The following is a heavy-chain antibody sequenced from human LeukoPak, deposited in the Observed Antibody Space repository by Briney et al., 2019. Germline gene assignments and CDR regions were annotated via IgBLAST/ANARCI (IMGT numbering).Heavy chain of an antibody. J-gene: IGHJ4*02. CDR1: GFTFSSYA. Sequence: PGGSLRLSCAASGFTFSSYAMSWVCQAPGKGLEWVSAISGSGGSTYYADSVKGRFTISRDNSKNTLYLQMNSLRAEDTAVYYCAKSTNRGIAARPSGYWGQGTLVTVSS. D-gene: IGHD6-6*01. V-gene: IGHV3-23*01. CDR3: AKSTNRGIAARPSGY. CDR2: ISGSGGST.